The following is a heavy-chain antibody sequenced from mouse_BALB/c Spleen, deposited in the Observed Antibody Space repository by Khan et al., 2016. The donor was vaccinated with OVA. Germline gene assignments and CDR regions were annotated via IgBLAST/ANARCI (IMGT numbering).Heavy chain of an antibody. CDR3: TRDGNYAHWYFDV. D-gene: IGHD2-1*01. CDR2: ISSGGTYT. Sequence: EVELVASGGGLVKPGGSLKLSCAASGFTFSSYTMSWVRQTPEKRLEWVATISSGGTYTYYPDSVKGRFTISRDNAKNTLYLQMSSLKSEDTAMYYCTRDGNYAHWYFDVWGAGTTVTVSS. V-gene: IGHV5-6-4*01. J-gene: IGHJ1*01. CDR1: GFTFSSYT.